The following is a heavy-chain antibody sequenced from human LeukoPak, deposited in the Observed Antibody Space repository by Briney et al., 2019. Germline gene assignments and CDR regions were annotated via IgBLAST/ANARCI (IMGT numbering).Heavy chain of an antibody. V-gene: IGHV3-9*01. D-gene: IGHD3-10*01. CDR2: ISWNSGSI. Sequence: PGRSLRLSCAASGFTFDDYAMHWVRQAPGKGLEWVSGISWNSGSIGYADSVKGRFTISRDNAKNSLYLQMNSLRAEDTALYYCAKDKTDGSGSHYKGPFDYWGQGTLVTVSS. J-gene: IGHJ4*02. CDR3: AKDKTDGSGSHYKGPFDY. CDR1: GFTFDDYA.